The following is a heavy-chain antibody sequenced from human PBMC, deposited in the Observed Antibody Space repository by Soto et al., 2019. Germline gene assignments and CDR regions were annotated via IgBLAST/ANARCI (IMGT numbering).Heavy chain of an antibody. J-gene: IGHJ5*02. Sequence: ASVKVSCKASGYTFTSYGISLVRHAPGQVLECMGWISAYNGNTNYAQKLQGRVTMTTDTSTSTADMELMSLRSDETGVYYCERDTCLTIAAAGNRLSWFDGWGQGTLVSVSS. V-gene: IGHV1-18*01. D-gene: IGHD6-13*01. CDR2: ISAYNGNT. CDR1: GYTFTSYG. CDR3: ERDTCLTIAAAGNRLSWFDG.